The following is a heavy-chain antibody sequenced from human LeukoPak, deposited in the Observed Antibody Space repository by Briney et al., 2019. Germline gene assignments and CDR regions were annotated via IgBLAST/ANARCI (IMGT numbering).Heavy chain of an antibody. Sequence: SETLSLTCDVYGGSFSSYYWSWIRQPPGKGLEWIGEINHSGSTNYNPSLKSRVTISVDTSKNQFSLKLSSVTAADTAVYYCARKYYDILTGSEDAFDIWGQGTIVTVSS. CDR3: ARKYYDILTGSEDAFDI. V-gene: IGHV4-34*01. J-gene: IGHJ3*02. D-gene: IGHD3-9*01. CDR1: GGSFSSYY. CDR2: INHSGST.